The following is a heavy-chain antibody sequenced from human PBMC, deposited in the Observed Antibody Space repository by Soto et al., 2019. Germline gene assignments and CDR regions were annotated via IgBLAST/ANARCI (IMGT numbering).Heavy chain of an antibody. V-gene: IGHV3-33*01. D-gene: IGHD3-9*01. CDR3: ARSFKYYDILTGYSSLDY. J-gene: IGHJ4*02. CDR2: IWYDGSNK. Sequence: PGGSLRLSCAASGFTFSSYGMHWVRQAPGKGLEWVAVIWYDGSNKYYADSVKGRFTISRDNSKNTLYLQMNSLRAEDTAVYYCARSFKYYDILTGYSSLDYWGQGTLVTVSS. CDR1: GFTFSSYG.